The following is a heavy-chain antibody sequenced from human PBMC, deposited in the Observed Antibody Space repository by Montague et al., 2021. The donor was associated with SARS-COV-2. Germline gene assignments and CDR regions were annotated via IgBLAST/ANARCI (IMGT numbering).Heavy chain of an antibody. CDR3: ASPKEGSGYYRPFDY. J-gene: IGHJ4*02. CDR2: IYHTGNT. Sequence: SETLSLTCGVSGASVTSTNWSSWVRQPTGKGLEWIGEIYHTGNTNYSPSLKNRVSISLDKSKNQLSLRLNSVTAADTAVYYCASPKEGSGYYRPFDYWGQGILVTVSS. CDR1: GASVTSTNW. V-gene: IGHV4-4*02. D-gene: IGHD3-22*01.